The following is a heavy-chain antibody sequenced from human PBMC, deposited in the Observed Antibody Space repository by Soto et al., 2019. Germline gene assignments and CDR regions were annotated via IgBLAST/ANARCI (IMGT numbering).Heavy chain of an antibody. V-gene: IGHV3-15*01. J-gene: IGHJ3*02. Sequence: GGSLRLSCAASGFTFSNAWMSWVRQAPGKGLEWVGRIKSKTDGGTTDYAAPVKGRFTISRDDSKNTPYLQMNSLKTEDTAVYYCTTDIVVVPAALDAFDIWGQGTMVTVSS. CDR1: GFTFSNAW. CDR3: TTDIVVVPAALDAFDI. D-gene: IGHD2-2*01. CDR2: IKSKTDGGTT.